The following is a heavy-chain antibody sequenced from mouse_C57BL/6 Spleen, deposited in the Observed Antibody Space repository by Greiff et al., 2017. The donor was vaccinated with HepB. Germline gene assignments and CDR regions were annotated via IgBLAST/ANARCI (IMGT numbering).Heavy chain of an antibody. V-gene: IGHV3-6*01. Sequence: DVQLQESGPGLVKPSQSLSLTCSVTGYSITSGYNWNWIRQFPGNKLEWMGYISYDGSNNYNPSLKNRISITRDTSKNQFFLKLNSVTTEDTATYYCARFYDEAWFAYWGQGTLVTVSA. CDR3: ARFYDEAWFAY. J-gene: IGHJ3*01. CDR2: ISYDGSN. CDR1: GYSITSGYN. D-gene: IGHD2-12*01.